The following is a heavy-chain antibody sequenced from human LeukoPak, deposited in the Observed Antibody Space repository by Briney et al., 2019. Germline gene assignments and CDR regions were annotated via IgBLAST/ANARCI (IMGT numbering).Heavy chain of an antibody. V-gene: IGHV3-66*01. CDR3: ARAPSYYFDY. Sequence: GGSLRLSCAASGFTVSSNYMSWVRQAPGKGLEWVSVIYSGGSTYYADSVKGRFIISRDNSKNTLYLQMNGLRAEDTAVYYCARAPSYYFDYWGQGTLVTVPS. CDR2: IYSGGST. J-gene: IGHJ4*02. CDR1: GFTVSSNY.